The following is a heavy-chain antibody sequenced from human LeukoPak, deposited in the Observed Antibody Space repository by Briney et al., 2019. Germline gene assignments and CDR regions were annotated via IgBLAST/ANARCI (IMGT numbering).Heavy chain of an antibody. CDR1: GYSFTTYA. CDR2: INAGNGNT. CDR3: ARDQSPFRLIAAYPDY. D-gene: IGHD6-13*01. Sequence: ASVKVSCKASGYSFTTYAMHWVRQAPGQRLEWMGWINAGNGNTKYSQNFQGRVTITRDTSASTAYMELSSLRSEDTAVYYCARDQSPFRLIAAYPDYWGLEPWSPSPQ. J-gene: IGHJ4*01. V-gene: IGHV1-3*01.